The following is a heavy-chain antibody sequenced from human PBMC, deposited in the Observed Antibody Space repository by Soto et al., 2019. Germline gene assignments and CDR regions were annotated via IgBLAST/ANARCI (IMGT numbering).Heavy chain of an antibody. Sequence: SETLSLTCTVSGGSITNDDKYWGWIRQSPGRGLDWIGTIHYSGSTYYTPSLKSRVTISIDASRTQVSLKLSSVTAADTAVYYCVRALGLVEAHKALDYWGQGTLVTVSS. CDR3: VRALGLVEAHKALDY. V-gene: IGHV4-39*01. CDR2: IHYSGST. D-gene: IGHD1-26*01. CDR1: GGSITNDDKY. J-gene: IGHJ4*02.